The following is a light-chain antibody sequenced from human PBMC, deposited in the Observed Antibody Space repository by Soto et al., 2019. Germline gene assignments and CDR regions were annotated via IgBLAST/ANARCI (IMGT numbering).Light chain of an antibody. CDR3: QQYGTSPWT. J-gene: IGKJ1*01. Sequence: EIVLTQSPDTLSLSPGERATLSCRASQSVDSKHLAWYQQKPGQAPRLLIYGASNMATDIPDRFSGRGSGTDFTLTITRLQPEDFAVYYCQQYGTSPWTFGQGTNVDI. CDR1: QSVDSKH. V-gene: IGKV3-20*01. CDR2: GAS.